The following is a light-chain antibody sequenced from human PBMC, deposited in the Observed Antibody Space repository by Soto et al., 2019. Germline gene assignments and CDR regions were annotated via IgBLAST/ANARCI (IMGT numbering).Light chain of an antibody. V-gene: IGLV2-14*03. CDR3: RSYTSSSTRV. Sequence: QSALTQPASVSGSPGQSIAISCIGTSSDVGAYDYVSWYQQHPDRAPKLMIYEVSNRPSGVSNRFSGSKSVNTATLTISGLHAEDEAYYYCRSYTSSSTRVFGTGTKVTVL. J-gene: IGLJ1*01. CDR1: SSDVGAYDY. CDR2: EVS.